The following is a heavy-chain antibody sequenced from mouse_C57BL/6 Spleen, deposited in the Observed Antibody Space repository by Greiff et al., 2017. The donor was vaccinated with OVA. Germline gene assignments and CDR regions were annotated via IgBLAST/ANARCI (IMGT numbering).Heavy chain of an antibody. CDR3: ARGYYGSSLDY. Sequence: VQLQQSGAELVKPGASVKISCKASGYAFSSYWMNWVKQRPGKGLEWIGQIYPGDGDTNYNGKFKGKASLTADKSSSTAYMQLSSLTSEDSAVYFCARGYYGSSLDYWGQGTTLTVSS. J-gene: IGHJ2*01. D-gene: IGHD1-1*01. CDR1: GYAFSSYW. V-gene: IGHV1-80*01. CDR2: IYPGDGDT.